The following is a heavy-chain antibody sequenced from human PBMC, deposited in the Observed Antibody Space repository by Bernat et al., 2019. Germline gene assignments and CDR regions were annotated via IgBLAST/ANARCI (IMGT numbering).Heavy chain of an antibody. J-gene: IGHJ4*02. CDR3: AIPLGGYSYGFDY. V-gene: IGHV1-3*01. Sequence: RACMQVSARKTGYTFTSYAMHWVRQAPGQRLEWMGWINAGNGNTKYSQKFQGRVTITRDTSASTAYMELSSLRSEDTAVYYCAIPLGGYSYGFDYWGQG. CDR2: INAGNGNT. CDR1: GYTFTSYA. D-gene: IGHD5-18*01.